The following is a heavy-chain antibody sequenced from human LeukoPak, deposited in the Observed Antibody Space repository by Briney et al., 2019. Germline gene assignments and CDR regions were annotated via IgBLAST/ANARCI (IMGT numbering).Heavy chain of an antibody. J-gene: IGHJ6*02. V-gene: IGHV3-30*18. Sequence: GGSLRLSCAASGFTFSSYGMHWVRQAPGKGLEWVAVISYDGSNKYYADSVKGRFTISRDNSKNTLYLQMNSLRAEDTAVYYCAKDVSALSHYYGMDVWGQGTMVTVSS. CDR1: GFTFSSYG. CDR2: ISYDGSNK. CDR3: AKDVSALSHYYGMDV. D-gene: IGHD2/OR15-2a*01.